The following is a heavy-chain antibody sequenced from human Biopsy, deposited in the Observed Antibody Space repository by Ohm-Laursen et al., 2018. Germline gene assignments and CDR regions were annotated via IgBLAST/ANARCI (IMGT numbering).Heavy chain of an antibody. J-gene: IGHJ2*01. CDR3: ARDRGYYSDRTVPGYFDL. D-gene: IGHD3-22*01. V-gene: IGHV4-59*01. CDR1: GYSMSTYY. CDR2: VYYTGST. Sequence: SDTLSLTCGVSGYSMSTYYWSRIRQPPGKGLEWIGYVYYTGSTDYNPSLQSRVTISVDTSKNHFSLRLRSVTPADTAIYYCARDRGYYSDRTVPGYFDLWGRGTLVTVSS.